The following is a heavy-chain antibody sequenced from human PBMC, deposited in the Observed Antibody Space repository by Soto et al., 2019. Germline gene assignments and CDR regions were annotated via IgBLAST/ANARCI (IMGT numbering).Heavy chain of an antibody. CDR1: GASISSGGYF. CDR3: ARDHYDTSGYYLRMKNWFDP. CDR2: IYNSGST. V-gene: IGHV4-31*03. Sequence: PSETLSLTCTVSGASISSGGYFWSWIRQHPGKGLEWIGYIYNSGSTYYNPSLKSRVTISIDTSKNQFSLKLSSVTAADTAVYYCARDHYDTSGYYLRMKNWFDPWGQGTLVTVSS. J-gene: IGHJ5*02. D-gene: IGHD3-22*01.